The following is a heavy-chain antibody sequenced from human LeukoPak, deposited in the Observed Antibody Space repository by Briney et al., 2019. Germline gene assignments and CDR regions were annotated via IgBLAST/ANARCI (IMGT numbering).Heavy chain of an antibody. Sequence: GGSLRLSCAASGFTFDDYTMHWVRQAPGKGLEWVSLISWDGGSTYYADSVKGRFTISRDNSKNSLYLQMNSLRTEDTALYYCAKGSYSSSPSPFDYWGQGTLVTVSS. CDR2: ISWDGGST. D-gene: IGHD6-6*01. CDR1: GFTFDDYT. J-gene: IGHJ4*02. CDR3: AKGSYSSSPSPFDY. V-gene: IGHV3-43*01.